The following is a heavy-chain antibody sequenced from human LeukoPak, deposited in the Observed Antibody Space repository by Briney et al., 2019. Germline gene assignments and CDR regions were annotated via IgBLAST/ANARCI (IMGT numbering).Heavy chain of an antibody. CDR3: AKTQWKVGATDYIDY. J-gene: IGHJ4*02. V-gene: IGHV3-23*01. CDR2: INDNGGQR. CDR1: GFAFKNYA. D-gene: IGHD1-26*01. Sequence: GGSLRLSCAASGFAFKNYAMTWVRQAPGEGLEWVSNINDNGGQRHYADSVKGRFTISRDNSKNTVFLQMDSLRAEETAVYYCAKTQWKVGATDYIDYWGQGILVTVSS.